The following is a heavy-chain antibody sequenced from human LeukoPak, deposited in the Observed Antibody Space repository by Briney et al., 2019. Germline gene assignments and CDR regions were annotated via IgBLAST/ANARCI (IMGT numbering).Heavy chain of an antibody. CDR2: IWYDGSDE. Sequence: GGSLRLSRAASGFTFSSYGMHWVRQAPGKGLEWVAVIWYDGSDEYYTDSVKGRFTIFRDNSKNTLYLQMNSLRAEDTAIYYCARAGDAFDLWGQGTMVTVSS. CDR1: GFTFSSYG. V-gene: IGHV3-33*01. CDR3: ARAGDAFDL. J-gene: IGHJ3*01.